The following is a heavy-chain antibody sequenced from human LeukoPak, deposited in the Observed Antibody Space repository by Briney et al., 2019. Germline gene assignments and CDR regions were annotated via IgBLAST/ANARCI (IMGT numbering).Heavy chain of an antibody. D-gene: IGHD3-22*01. CDR2: IIAIFGTA. J-gene: IGHJ4*02. V-gene: IGHV1-69*05. Sequence: ASVKVSCKASGGTFSSYAISWVRQAPGQGLEWMGRIIAIFGTANYAQKFQGRVTITTEESRSTAYMEPSSVRSEDTTVYYCARDYYDSSGYYPYYFDYWGQGTLVTVSS. CDR1: GGTFSSYA. CDR3: ARDYYDSSGYYPYYFDY.